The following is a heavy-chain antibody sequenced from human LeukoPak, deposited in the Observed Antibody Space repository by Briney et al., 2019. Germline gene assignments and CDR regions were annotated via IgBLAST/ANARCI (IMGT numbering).Heavy chain of an antibody. V-gene: IGHV1-8*01. CDR1: GYTFTSND. Sequence: ASVKVSCKASGYTFTSNDISWVRQATGQGLEWMGWMNPNSGNTGYAQKFQGRVAMTRNTSISTAYMELSSLSSEDTAIYYCARDRIVGPTDAFDIWGQGTRVTVSS. CDR2: MNPNSGNT. CDR3: ARDRIVGPTDAFDI. D-gene: IGHD1-26*01. J-gene: IGHJ3*02.